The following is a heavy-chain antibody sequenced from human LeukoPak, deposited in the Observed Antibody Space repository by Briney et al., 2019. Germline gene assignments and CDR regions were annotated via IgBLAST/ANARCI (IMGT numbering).Heavy chain of an antibody. J-gene: IGHJ6*02. CDR3: ARDRYYYYGMDV. V-gene: IGHV4-59*01. CDR1: GGSIGSYY. Sequence: SETLSLTCTVSGGSIGSYYWSWIRQPPGKGLEWIGYIYYSGSTNYNPSLKSRVTISVDTSKNQFSLKLNSVTAADTAVYYCARDRYYYYGMDVWGQGTTVTVSS. CDR2: IYYSGST.